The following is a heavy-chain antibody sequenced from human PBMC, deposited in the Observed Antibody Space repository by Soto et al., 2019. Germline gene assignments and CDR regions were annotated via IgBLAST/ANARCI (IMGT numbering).Heavy chain of an antibody. Sequence: QVQLVQSGAEVKKPGASVKVSCKASGYTFTSYGISWVRQAPGQGREWMGWLSAYNGNTNYAQKLQGRATMTTDTSTSTAYMELRSLRSDDTAVYYCARDYNPGYSYGYGYWGQGTLVTVSS. CDR2: LSAYNGNT. V-gene: IGHV1-18*04. D-gene: IGHD5-18*01. J-gene: IGHJ4*02. CDR1: GYTFTSYG. CDR3: ARDYNPGYSYGYGY.